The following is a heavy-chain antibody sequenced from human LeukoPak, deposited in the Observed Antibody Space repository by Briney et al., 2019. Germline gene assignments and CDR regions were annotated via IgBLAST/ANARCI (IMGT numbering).Heavy chain of an antibody. D-gene: IGHD3-22*01. J-gene: IGHJ3*02. CDR2: ISAYNGNT. Sequence: ASVKVSCKASGYSFTTYYMHWVRQAPGQGLEWAGWISAYNGNTNYAQKLQGRVTMTTDTSTSTAYMELRSLRSDDTAVYYCARDSRYYYDSSGYAHAFDIWGQGTMVTVSS. CDR3: ARDSRYYYDSSGYAHAFDI. V-gene: IGHV1-18*04. CDR1: GYSFTTYY.